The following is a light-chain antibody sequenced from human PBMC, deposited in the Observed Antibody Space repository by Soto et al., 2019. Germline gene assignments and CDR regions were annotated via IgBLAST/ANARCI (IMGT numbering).Light chain of an antibody. V-gene: IGLV2-14*03. J-gene: IGLJ1*01. CDR1: SSDVGGYNY. Sequence: QSVLTQPASVSGSPGQSITISCTGTSSDVGGYNYVSWYQQHPGKAPKLMIYDVSNRPSGVSNRFSGSKSGNTASLTISGLQAEDEADYYCSSFTSGSTLYVFGIGTKVTVL. CDR3: SSFTSGSTLYV. CDR2: DVS.